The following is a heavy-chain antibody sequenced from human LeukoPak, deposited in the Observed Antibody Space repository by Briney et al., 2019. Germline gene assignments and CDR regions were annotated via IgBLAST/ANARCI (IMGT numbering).Heavy chain of an antibody. Sequence: GRSLRLSCVASGFSFGTYSMHWARQVPGKGLEWVAVIWYDGSNEDYADSVKGRFTISRDNSKNTLYLQMNSLRAEDTAVYYCAREMAVWGQGALITVSS. CDR2: IWYDGSNE. CDR1: GFSFGTYS. CDR3: AREMAV. V-gene: IGHV3-33*01. D-gene: IGHD2-8*01. J-gene: IGHJ4*02.